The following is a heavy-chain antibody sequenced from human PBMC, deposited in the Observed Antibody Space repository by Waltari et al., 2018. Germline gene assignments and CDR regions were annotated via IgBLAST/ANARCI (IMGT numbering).Heavy chain of an antibody. Sequence: EVQLVESGGGLVQPGGSLRLSCAASGFGFSSYWMSWVRQAPGKGLEWVTNINQDGSEKHYVDSVKGRCTVSRDNAKSSLYLQMNSLRADDTAVYYCARGVASMIRGVVDWFAPWGQGTLVTVSS. D-gene: IGHD3-10*01. V-gene: IGHV3-7*01. CDR1: GFGFSSYW. CDR2: INQDGSEK. J-gene: IGHJ5*02. CDR3: ARGVASMIRGVVDWFAP.